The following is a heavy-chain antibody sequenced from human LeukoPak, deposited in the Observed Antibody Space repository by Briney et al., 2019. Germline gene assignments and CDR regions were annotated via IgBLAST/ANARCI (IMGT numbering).Heavy chain of an antibody. CDR2: IFPFFGTA. CDR3: ARSQQRGYSYGRLDY. Sequence: ASVTVSCLASVGTFRSYVIRWVRPAAGRGLEWVGGIFPFFGTANYAQKFQGRVTITADESTSTAYMELSSLRSEDTAVYYCARSQQRGYSYGRLDYWGQGTLVTVSS. J-gene: IGHJ4*02. D-gene: IGHD5-18*01. CDR1: VGTFRSYV. V-gene: IGHV1-69*01.